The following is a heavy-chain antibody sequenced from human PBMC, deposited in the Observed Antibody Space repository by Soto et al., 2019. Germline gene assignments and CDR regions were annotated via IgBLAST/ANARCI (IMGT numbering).Heavy chain of an antibody. CDR1: GFTFSSYA. J-gene: IGHJ6*02. CDR2: ISGSGGST. Sequence: EVQLLESGGGLVQPGGSLRLSCAASGFTFSSYAMSWVHQAPGKGLEWVSVISGSGGSTYYADSVKGRFTISRDNSKNTLYLQMNSLRAEDTAVYYCAKCITYYYDSSGYYRRDYYGMDVWGQGTTVTVSS. V-gene: IGHV3-23*01. CDR3: AKCITYYYDSSGYYRRDYYGMDV. D-gene: IGHD3-22*01.